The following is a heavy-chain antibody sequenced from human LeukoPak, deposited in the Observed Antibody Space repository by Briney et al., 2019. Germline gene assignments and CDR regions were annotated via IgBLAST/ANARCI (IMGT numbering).Heavy chain of an antibody. CDR3: ARENYDILTGYYIFDY. D-gene: IGHD3-9*01. V-gene: IGHV4-59*01. Sequence: SQTLSLTCTVSGGSISGYYWSWIRQPPGKGLEWIGYIYYSGSTNYNPSLKSRVTISVDTSKNQFSLKLSSVTAADTAVYYCARENYDILTGYYIFDYWGQGTLVTVSS. CDR2: IYYSGST. CDR1: GGSISGYY. J-gene: IGHJ4*02.